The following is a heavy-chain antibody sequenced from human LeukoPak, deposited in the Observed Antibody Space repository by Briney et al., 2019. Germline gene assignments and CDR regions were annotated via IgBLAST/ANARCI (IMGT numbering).Heavy chain of an antibody. D-gene: IGHD3-16*01. Sequence: PGGSLRLSCAASGFTFSSYAMSWVRQAPGKGLEWVSAISGSGGGTYYADSVKGRFTISRDNSKNTLYLQMNSLRAEDTAVYYCAKGPWGVFYFDYWGQGTLVTVSS. J-gene: IGHJ4*02. CDR2: ISGSGGGT. CDR3: AKGPWGVFYFDY. CDR1: GFTFSSYA. V-gene: IGHV3-23*01.